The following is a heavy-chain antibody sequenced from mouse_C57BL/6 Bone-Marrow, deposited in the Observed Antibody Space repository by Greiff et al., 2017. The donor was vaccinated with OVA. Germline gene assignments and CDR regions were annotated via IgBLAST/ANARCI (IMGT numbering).Heavy chain of an antibody. CDR3: ARVVDY. CDR1: GYTFTSYW. Sequence: VQLQQPGAELVRPGTSVKLSCKASGYTFTSYWMHWVKQRPGQGLEWIGVIDPSDSYTNYNQKFKGKATLTVDTSSSTAYMQLSSLTSEDSAVHYCARVVDYWGQGTSVAVSS. J-gene: IGHJ4*01. CDR2: IDPSDSYT. V-gene: IGHV1-59*01.